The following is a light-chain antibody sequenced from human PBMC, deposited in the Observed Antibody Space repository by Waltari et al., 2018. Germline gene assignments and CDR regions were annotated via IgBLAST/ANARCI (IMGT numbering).Light chain of an antibody. CDR2: GAS. CDR3: QQYHDWPPWT. CDR1: QSISSN. J-gene: IGKJ1*01. V-gene: IGKV3-15*01. Sequence: EIVMTQSPATLSVSPGDGATLSCRASQSISSNLAWYQQKPGQAPRLLIYGASTRATGIPARFSGGGSGAEYTLTIRSLQSDDVAVYYCQQYHDWPPWTFGQGTRVEIK.